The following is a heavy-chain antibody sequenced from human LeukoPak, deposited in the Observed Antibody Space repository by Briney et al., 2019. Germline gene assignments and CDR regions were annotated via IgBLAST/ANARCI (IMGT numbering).Heavy chain of an antibody. CDR2: ITHDGSER. J-gene: IGHJ6*04. CDR1: EFESTYFW. D-gene: IGHD3-16*02. V-gene: IGHV3-7*01. Sequence: GGSLRLSCVALEFESTYFWMTCVRRAPGEGLEWVANITHDGSERFYLDSARGRFTISRDNAQNSPYLQKHRLSAEDTAVSYCATFAGTVSGSYTVPGGLLVWGKGTTVSVSS. CDR3: ATFAGTVSGSYTVPGGLLV.